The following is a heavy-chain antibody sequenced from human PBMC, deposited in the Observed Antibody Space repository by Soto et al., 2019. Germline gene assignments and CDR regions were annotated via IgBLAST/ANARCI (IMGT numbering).Heavy chain of an antibody. CDR1: GFTFSSYA. V-gene: IGHV1-69*01. J-gene: IGHJ4*02. D-gene: IGHD2-8*01. Sequence: QVQLVESGGGVVQPGRSLRLSCAASGFTFSSYAISWVRQAPGQGLEWMGGIIPIFGTANYAQKFQGRVTITADESTSTAYMELSSLRSEDTAVYYCARVRRYCTNGVCRGGSLDYWGQGTLVTVSS. CDR2: IIPIFGTA. CDR3: ARVRRYCTNGVCRGGSLDY.